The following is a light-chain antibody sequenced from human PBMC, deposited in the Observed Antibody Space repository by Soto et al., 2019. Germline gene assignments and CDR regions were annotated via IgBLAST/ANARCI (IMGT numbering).Light chain of an antibody. CDR2: DVS. CDR1: SSDVGGYNY. Sequence: QSVLTQPASVSGSPGQSITISCTGTSSDVGGYNYVSWYQQHPGKAPKLMIYDVSNRPSGVSNRFSGSKSGNTASLTISGLQAEDEAEYDCSSYTSSSTPYVFGTGTKLTVL. V-gene: IGLV2-14*01. J-gene: IGLJ1*01. CDR3: SSYTSSSTPYV.